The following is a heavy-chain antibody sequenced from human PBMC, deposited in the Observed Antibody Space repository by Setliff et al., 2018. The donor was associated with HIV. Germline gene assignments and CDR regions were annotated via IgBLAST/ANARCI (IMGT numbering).Heavy chain of an antibody. Sequence: PGGSLRLSCAASGFTFANAWMNWFRQAPGKGLEWVGRTRNKFRRHTTAYAASVKDRFSIARGNSRNSVFVEMSSLRIEDTAVYYCVRVNEYDRIGDSLDACDIWGQGTKVTVSS. CDR3: VRVNEYDRIGDSLDACDI. D-gene: IGHD3-22*01. J-gene: IGHJ3*02. V-gene: IGHV3-72*01. CDR2: TRNKFRRHTT. CDR1: GFTFANAW.